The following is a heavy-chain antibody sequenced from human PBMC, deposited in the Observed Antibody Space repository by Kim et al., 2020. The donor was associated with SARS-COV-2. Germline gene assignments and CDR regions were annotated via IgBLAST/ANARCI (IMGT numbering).Heavy chain of an antibody. CDR1: GGSISSGGYY. Sequence: SETLSLTCTVSGGSISSGGYYWGWIRQPPGKGLEWIGYIYYSGSTYYNPSLKSRVTISVDTSKNQFSLKLSSVTAAYTAVYYCASDGVGYCSSTSCHRGMDVWGQGTTVTVSS. V-gene: IGHV4-31*03. CDR2: IYYSGST. D-gene: IGHD2-2*02. J-gene: IGHJ6*02. CDR3: ASDGVGYCSSTSCHRGMDV.